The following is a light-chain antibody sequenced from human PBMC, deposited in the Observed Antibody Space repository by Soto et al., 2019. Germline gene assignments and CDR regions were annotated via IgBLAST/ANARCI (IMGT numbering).Light chain of an antibody. Sequence: QSALTQPASVSGSPGQSITISCTGTSSDVGGYNYVSWYQQHPGKAPKLMIDEVSNRPSGVSNRFSGSKSGNTASLTISGLQAEDEAAYYCISYTSSSIDYVFGTGTKLTVL. J-gene: IGLJ1*01. CDR1: SSDVGGYNY. CDR3: ISYTSSSIDYV. V-gene: IGLV2-14*01. CDR2: EVS.